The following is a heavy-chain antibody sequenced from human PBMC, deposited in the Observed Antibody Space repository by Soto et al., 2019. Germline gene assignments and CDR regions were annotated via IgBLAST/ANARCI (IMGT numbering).Heavy chain of an antibody. V-gene: IGHV3-74*01. Sequence: EVQLVESGGGLVQPGGSLSLSCAVSGFTFSGFCMHWVGQAPGKGLVWVSRINSIGSSTGYADSVKGRFTISRDNAKNTLYLQMTSQRVEYTGMYYCAKRRVDTFGWSYGGRGTLVTVPS. CDR1: GFTFSGFC. J-gene: IGHJ4*02. CDR3: AKRRVDTFGWSY. D-gene: IGHD5-18*01. CDR2: INSIGSST.